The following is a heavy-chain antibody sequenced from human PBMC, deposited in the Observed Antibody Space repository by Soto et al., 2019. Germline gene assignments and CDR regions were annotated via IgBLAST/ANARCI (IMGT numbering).Heavy chain of an antibody. V-gene: IGHV4-61*01. CDR2: VYYSGST. Sequence: QVQLQESGPGLVKPSETLSLTCTVSGGSVNSGSYYWSWIRQPPGKGLEWIGNVYYSGSTNYNPSLTRRVTISVDTSKTQFSLKLSSVTAADTAVYYCARVMVGYGGDYWGQGTLVTVSS. CDR1: GGSVNSGSYY. D-gene: IGHD5-18*01. CDR3: ARVMVGYGGDY. J-gene: IGHJ4*02.